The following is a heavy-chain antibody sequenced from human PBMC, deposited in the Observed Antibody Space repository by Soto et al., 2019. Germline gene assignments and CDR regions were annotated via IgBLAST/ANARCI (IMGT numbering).Heavy chain of an antibody. CDR2: INEAGDDT. V-gene: IGHV3-23*01. CDR1: GFTFSSYA. J-gene: IGHJ4*02. CDR3: AQPLAHGIVRGTGIDS. D-gene: IGHD1-26*01. Sequence: EVQLLESGGGLVQRGGSLRLSCEAAGFTFSSYAIKWVRQAPGKGMEWVSAINEAGDDTYYANSVRGRFTISRDNSKNTLNLQMHSLRAEDTATYYCAQPLAHGIVRGTGIDSWGQGPLVTVSS.